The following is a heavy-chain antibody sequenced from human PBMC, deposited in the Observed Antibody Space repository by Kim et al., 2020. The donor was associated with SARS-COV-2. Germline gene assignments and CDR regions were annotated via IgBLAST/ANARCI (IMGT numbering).Heavy chain of an antibody. Sequence: GGSLRLSCAASGFIFSSYAMSWVRQAPGKGLEWVSQISGGAGTTYYADSVKGRFTISRDNAKNTLYLQMNSLRADDTAVYYCAKGKGAAADLDYWGQGTLVTVFS. V-gene: IGHV3-23*01. J-gene: IGHJ4*02. D-gene: IGHD6-13*01. CDR2: ISGGAGTT. CDR1: GFIFSSYA. CDR3: AKGKGAAADLDY.